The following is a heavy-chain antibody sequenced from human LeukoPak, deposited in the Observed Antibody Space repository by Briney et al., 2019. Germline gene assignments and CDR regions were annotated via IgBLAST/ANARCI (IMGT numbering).Heavy chain of an antibody. CDR3: ARAALVGASRGFDY. D-gene: IGHD1-26*01. CDR2: IIPILGIA. J-gene: IGHJ4*02. V-gene: IGHV1-69*04. Sequence: SVKVSCKASGYTFTSYGISWVRQAPGQGLEWMGRIIPILGIANYAQKFQGRVTITADKSTSTAYMELSSLRSEDTAVYYCARAALVGASRGFDYWGQGTLVTVSS. CDR1: GYTFTSYG.